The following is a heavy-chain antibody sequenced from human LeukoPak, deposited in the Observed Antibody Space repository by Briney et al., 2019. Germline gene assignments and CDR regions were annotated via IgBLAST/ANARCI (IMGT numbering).Heavy chain of an antibody. D-gene: IGHD3-9*01. V-gene: IGHV3-7*05. CDR3: ARIPTYYEILTGYSVGGTDV. CDR2: IKQDGSEK. J-gene: IGHJ6*02. CDR1: GFTFSSFW. Sequence: GGSLRLSCAASGFTFSSFWMSWVRQAPGKGLEWVANIKQDGSEKYYVDSVKGRFTISRDNAKNSLSLQMNSLRAEDTAVYHGARIPTYYEILTGYSVGGTDVWGQGTTVTVSS.